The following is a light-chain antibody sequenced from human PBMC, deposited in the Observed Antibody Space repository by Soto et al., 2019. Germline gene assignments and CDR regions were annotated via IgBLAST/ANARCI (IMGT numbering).Light chain of an antibody. V-gene: IGLV1-40*01. CDR2: GNN. Sequence: QSVLTQPPSVSGAPGQRVTTSCTGSTSNIGAVYDVHWYQQLPGTAPKLLIYGNNNRPSGVPDRFSGSKSGTSASLAITGLQAEDEADYYCQSYDSSLLYVFGTGTKVTVL. CDR1: TSNIGAVYD. CDR3: QSYDSSLLYV. J-gene: IGLJ1*01.